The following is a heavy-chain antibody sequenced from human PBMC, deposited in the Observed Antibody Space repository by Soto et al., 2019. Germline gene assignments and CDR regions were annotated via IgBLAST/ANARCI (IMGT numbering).Heavy chain of an antibody. CDR2: ISSSGSTI. V-gene: IGHV3-48*03. CDR3: AREGVRFLEWLPDKDYYGMDV. J-gene: IGHJ6*02. CDR1: GFTFSSYE. D-gene: IGHD3-3*01. Sequence: AGGSLRLSCAASGFTFSSYEMNWVRQAPGKGLEWVSYISSSGSTIYYADSVKGRFTISRDNAKNSLYLQMNSLRAEDTAVYYCAREGVRFLEWLPDKDYYGMDVWGQGTTVTVSS.